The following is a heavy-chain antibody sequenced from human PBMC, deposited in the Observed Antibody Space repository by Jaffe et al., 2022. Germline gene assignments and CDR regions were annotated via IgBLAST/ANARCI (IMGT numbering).Heavy chain of an antibody. CDR2: IYPGDSDT. Sequence: EVQLVQSGAEVKKPGESLKISCKGSGYSFTSYWIGWVRQMPGKGLEWMGIIYPGDSDTRYSPSFQGQVTISADKSISTAYLQWSSLKASDTAMYYCVRLSTKYYYGSGNNYFDYWGQGTLVTVSS. J-gene: IGHJ4*02. CDR1: GYSFTSYW. V-gene: IGHV5-51*03. CDR3: VRLSTKYYYGSGNNYFDY. D-gene: IGHD3-10*01.